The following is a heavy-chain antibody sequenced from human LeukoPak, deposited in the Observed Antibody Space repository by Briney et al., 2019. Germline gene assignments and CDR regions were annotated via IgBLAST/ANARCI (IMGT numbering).Heavy chain of an antibody. D-gene: IGHD5-18*01. CDR2: IKQDGREK. Sequence: GGSLTLSCAAPEFTFITYWMSFVRHAPGKGLERVANIKQDGREKYYVDSVKGRFTISRDNAENSLYLQMNSLRAEDTAVYYCASGRQLGYWGQGTLVTVSS. CDR3: ASGRQLGY. V-gene: IGHV3-7*05. CDR1: EFTFITYW. J-gene: IGHJ4*02.